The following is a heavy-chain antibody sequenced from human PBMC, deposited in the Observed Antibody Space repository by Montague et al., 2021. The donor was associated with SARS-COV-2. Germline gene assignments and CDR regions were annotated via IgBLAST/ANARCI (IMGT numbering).Heavy chain of an antibody. J-gene: IGHJ3*02. CDR3: ARVHFVSSGWYPDAFDI. V-gene: IGHV4-31*03. CDR1: GGSINSGGYY. D-gene: IGHD6-19*01. Sequence: TLSLTCTVSGGSINSGGYYWSWLRQHPGKGLEWIGYIYYSGSTYYNPSLKSRLTISVDTSKNQFSLKLSSVTAADTAVYYCARVHFVSSGWYPDAFDIWGQGTMVTVSS. CDR2: IYYSGST.